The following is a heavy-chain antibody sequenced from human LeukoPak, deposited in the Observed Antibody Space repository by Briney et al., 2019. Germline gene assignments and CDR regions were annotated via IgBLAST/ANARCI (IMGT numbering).Heavy chain of an antibody. Sequence: PGGSLRLSCAASGFTFSSYWTHWVRQAPGKGLVWVSRINGDGSSINYADSVKGRFTISRDNAKNTLYLQMNSLRAEDTAVYYCVRGSAVAGTSTPLFDYWGQGTLVTVSS. CDR1: GFTFSSYW. CDR3: VRGSAVAGTSTPLFDY. CDR2: INGDGSSI. D-gene: IGHD6-19*01. V-gene: IGHV3-74*01. J-gene: IGHJ4*02.